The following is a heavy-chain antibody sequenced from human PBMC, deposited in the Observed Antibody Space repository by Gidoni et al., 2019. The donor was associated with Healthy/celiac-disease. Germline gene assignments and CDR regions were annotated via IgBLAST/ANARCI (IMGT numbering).Heavy chain of an antibody. CDR1: GFTVSRNY. Sequence: EVQLVVSGGGLVQPGGSLRLSCAASGFTVSRNYMGWVRQAPGKGLEWVSVIYSGGRTYYADAVKGRFTIYRDNSKNTLYLQMNSLRAEDTAVYYCARKGGGHYYDSSGYIDYWGQGTLVTVSS. CDR3: ARKGGGHYYDSSGYIDY. CDR2: IYSGGRT. J-gene: IGHJ4*02. V-gene: IGHV3-66*02. D-gene: IGHD3-22*01.